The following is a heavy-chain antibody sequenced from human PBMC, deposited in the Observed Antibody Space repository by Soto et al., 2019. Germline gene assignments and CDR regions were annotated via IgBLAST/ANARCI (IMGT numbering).Heavy chain of an antibody. Sequence: GESLKISCKASGYIIKNYWIGWVRQMPGQGLEWMGIIFPDDSDTRYSPSFQGHVTISVDKSISTAYVQWSSLKASDSAIYYCFRGGVTSRTFDYRGQGTLVTVSS. D-gene: IGHD3-16*01. CDR3: FRGGVTSRTFDY. CDR1: GYIIKNYW. CDR2: IFPDDSDT. J-gene: IGHJ4*02. V-gene: IGHV5-51*01.